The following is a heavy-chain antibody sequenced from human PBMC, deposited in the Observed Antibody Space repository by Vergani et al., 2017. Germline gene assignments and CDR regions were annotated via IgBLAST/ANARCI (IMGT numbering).Heavy chain of an antibody. CDR2: INHSGST. J-gene: IGHJ4*02. CDR3: ARGPYYYDSSSAPFDY. D-gene: IGHD3-22*01. Sequence: QVQLQESGPGLVKPSQTLSLTCTVSGGSISSGSYYWSWIRQPPGKGLEWIGEINHSGSTNYNPSLKSRVTISVDTSKNQFSLKLSSVTAADTAVYYCARGPYYYDSSSAPFDYWGQGTLVTVSS. V-gene: IGHV4-39*07. CDR1: GGSISSGSYY.